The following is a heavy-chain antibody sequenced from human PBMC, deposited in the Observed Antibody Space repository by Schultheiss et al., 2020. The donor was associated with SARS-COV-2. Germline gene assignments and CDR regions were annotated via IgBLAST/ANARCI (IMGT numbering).Heavy chain of an antibody. CDR1: GFTFSSYS. J-gene: IGHJ4*02. Sequence: GESLKISCAASGFTFSSYSMNWVRQAPGKGLEWVSSISSSSSYIYYADSVKGRFTISRDNAKNSLYLQMNSLRAEDTAVYYCAREPISCSGGSCYSGGVDYWGQGTLVTVSS. CDR3: AREPISCSGGSCYSGGVDY. CDR2: ISSSSSYI. V-gene: IGHV3-21*01. D-gene: IGHD2-15*01.